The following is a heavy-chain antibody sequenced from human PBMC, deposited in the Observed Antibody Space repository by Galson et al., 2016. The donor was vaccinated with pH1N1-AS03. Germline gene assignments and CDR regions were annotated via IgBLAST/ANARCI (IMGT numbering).Heavy chain of an antibody. CDR1: GDSVSSNSAA. CDR2: TYYRSRWKN. J-gene: IGHJ4*02. CDR3: AGMQLGALHF. D-gene: IGHD1-1*01. Sequence: CAISGDSVSSNSAAWNWIRLSPSRGLEWLGRTYYRSRWKNDYAVSVKSRIIINPDTSKNQFSLQLNSVTPEGTAIYYCAGMQLGALHFWGRGTLVTVSS. V-gene: IGHV6-1*01.